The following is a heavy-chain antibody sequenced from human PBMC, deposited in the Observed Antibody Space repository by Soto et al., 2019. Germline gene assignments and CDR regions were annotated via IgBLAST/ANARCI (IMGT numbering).Heavy chain of an antibody. CDR1: GGSISSYY. V-gene: IGHV4-59*01. J-gene: IGHJ4*02. D-gene: IGHD3-3*01. CDR2: TYYSGST. Sequence: QVQLQESGPGLVKPSETLSLTCTVSGGSISSYYWSWIRQPPGKGLEWIGYTYYSGSTNYNPSLKSRVTISVDTSKNQFSLKLSSVTAADTAVYYCASTRVGDGCDYWGQGTLVTVSS. CDR3: ASTRVGDGCDY.